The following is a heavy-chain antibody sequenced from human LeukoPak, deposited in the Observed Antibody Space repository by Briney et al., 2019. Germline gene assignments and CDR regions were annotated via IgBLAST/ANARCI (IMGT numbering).Heavy chain of an antibody. D-gene: IGHD3-10*01. CDR1: GFTFGDYA. CDR2: IRSKAYGGTT. Sequence: GGSLRLSCTASGFTFGDYAMSWVRQAPGKGLEWVGFIRSKAYGGTTEYAASVKGRFTISRDDSKSTAYLQMNSLKTEDTAVYYCTSLLGYYYGSGSPTTLNWGQGTLVTVSS. V-gene: IGHV3-49*04. J-gene: IGHJ4*02. CDR3: TSLLGYYYGSGSPTTLN.